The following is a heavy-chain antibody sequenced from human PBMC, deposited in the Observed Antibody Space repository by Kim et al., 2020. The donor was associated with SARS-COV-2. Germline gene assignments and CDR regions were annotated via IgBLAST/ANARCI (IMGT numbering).Heavy chain of an antibody. J-gene: IGHJ3*01. Sequence: KNRFTIARDNAKNSLYLQMNSLRAEDTAMYYCTRYLNYYNSVNYYDVFDLWGQGTMVTVSS. CDR3: TRYLNYYNSVNYYDVFDL. V-gene: IGHV3-11*06. D-gene: IGHD3-10*01.